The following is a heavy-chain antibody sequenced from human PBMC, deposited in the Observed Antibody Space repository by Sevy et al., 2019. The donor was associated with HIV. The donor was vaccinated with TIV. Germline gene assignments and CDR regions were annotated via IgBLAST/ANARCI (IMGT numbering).Heavy chain of an antibody. D-gene: IGHD2-8*02. V-gene: IGHV3-30-3*01. CDR2: ISYDGSNK. Sequence: LTCAASGFTFSSYAMHWVRQAPGKGLEWGAVISYDGSNKYYTDSVKGRFTISRENSKNTLYLQMNSLRAEDTAVYYWAGVLSPGGIGRYFDYWGQGTLVTVSS. J-gene: IGHJ4*02. CDR3: AGVLSPGGIGRYFDY. CDR1: GFTFSSYA.